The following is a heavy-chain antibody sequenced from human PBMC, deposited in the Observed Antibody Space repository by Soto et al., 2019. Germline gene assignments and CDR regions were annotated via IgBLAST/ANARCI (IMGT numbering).Heavy chain of an antibody. V-gene: IGHV4-4*02. J-gene: IGHJ4*02. CDR2: IRHSGST. CDR1: GLSISSDNW. Sequence: QVQLQESGPRLVRPSGTVSLTCAVSGLSISSDNWWSWVRQPPGKGLEWIGEIRHSGSTNYNPPLKSRVTMSVVPSKDLFSLTMNSVTAADTAFYYCARDQGSHPGDWGQGTLVSVSS. D-gene: IGHD6-13*01. CDR3: ARDQGSHPGD.